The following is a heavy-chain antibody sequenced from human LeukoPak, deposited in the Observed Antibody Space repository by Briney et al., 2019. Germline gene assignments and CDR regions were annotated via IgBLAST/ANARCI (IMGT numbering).Heavy chain of an antibody. J-gene: IGHJ3*02. CDR2: ISYDGSSK. CDR3: AREGLPDAFDI. V-gene: IGHV3-30-3*01. D-gene: IGHD5-12*01. Sequence: PGRSLRLSCAASGFTFSSYPMHWVRQAPGKGLDWVAAISYDGSSKYYADSVKGRFTISRDNSKNTLYLQMNSLRAEDTAVYYCAREGLPDAFDIWGQGTMVTVSS. CDR1: GFTFSSYP.